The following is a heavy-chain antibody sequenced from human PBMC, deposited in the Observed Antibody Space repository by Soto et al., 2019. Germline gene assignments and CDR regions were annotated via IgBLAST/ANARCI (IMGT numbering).Heavy chain of an antibody. CDR3: AGSPVATIYGGYFDY. D-gene: IGHD5-12*01. CDR1: GGSISSSNW. V-gene: IGHV4-4*02. CDR2: IYHSGST. Sequence: PSETLSLTCAVSGGSISSSNWWSWVRQPPGKGLEWIGEIYHSGSTNYNPSLKSRVTISVDTSKNQFSLKLSSVTAADTAVYYCAGSPVATIYGGYFDYWGQGTLVTVSS. J-gene: IGHJ4*02.